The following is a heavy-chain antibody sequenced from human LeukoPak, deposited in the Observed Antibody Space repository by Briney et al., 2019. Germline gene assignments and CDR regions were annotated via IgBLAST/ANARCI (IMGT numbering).Heavy chain of an antibody. CDR3: ARAKAGMATIMDS. V-gene: IGHV1-8*01. D-gene: IGHD5-24*01. CDR1: GYTFTSYG. Sequence: ASVTVSCTASGYTFTSYGISWVRQAPGQGLEWMGWMNPNSGNTGYAQKFQGRVTITRNTSISTAYMELSSLRSEDTAVYYCARAKAGMATIMDSWGQGTLVTVSS. J-gene: IGHJ4*02. CDR2: MNPNSGNT.